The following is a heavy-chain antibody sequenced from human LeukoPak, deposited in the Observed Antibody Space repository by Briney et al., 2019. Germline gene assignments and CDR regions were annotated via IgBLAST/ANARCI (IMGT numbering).Heavy chain of an antibody. V-gene: IGHV4-59*12. D-gene: IGHD3-10*01. CDR3: ARDARQELLAGGFDF. CDR1: GGSISTYY. Sequence: TPSQTLSLTCTVSGGSISTYYWTWIRQPPGKGLEWIGYIYYGGSTNYNPSLKRRLTMSVDTSKNQFSLKLKSVTAADTAVYYCARDARQELLAGGFDFWGQGALVTVSS. J-gene: IGHJ4*02. CDR2: IYYGGST.